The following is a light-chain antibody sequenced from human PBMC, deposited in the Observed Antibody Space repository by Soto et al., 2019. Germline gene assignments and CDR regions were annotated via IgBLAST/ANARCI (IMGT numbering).Light chain of an antibody. V-gene: IGKV3-20*01. CDR2: GAS. Sequence: EIVLTQSPGTLSLSPGERATLSCRASQSVSSSYLAWYQQKPGQAPRLLIYGASSRATGIPDRFSGSGSGTEFTLTISSLQSEDSAGYFCQQYNDWPPTFGQGTKVDTK. CDR1: QSVSSSY. CDR3: QQYNDWPPT. J-gene: IGKJ1*01.